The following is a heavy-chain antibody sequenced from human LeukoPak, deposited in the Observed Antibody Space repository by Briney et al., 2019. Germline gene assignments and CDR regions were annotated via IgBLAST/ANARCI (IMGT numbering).Heavy chain of an antibody. CDR1: RFTFSSYA. J-gene: IGHJ3*02. V-gene: IGHV3-23*01. Sequence: GGSLRLSCAASRFTFSSYAMSWVRQAPGKGLEWVSSISGRGGSTYYADSVKGRFTISKEYLQMNSLRAEDTAVYYCAKDLVVAGINAFDIWGQGTLVTVSS. D-gene: IGHD6-19*01. CDR3: AKDLVVAGINAFDI. CDR2: ISGRGGST.